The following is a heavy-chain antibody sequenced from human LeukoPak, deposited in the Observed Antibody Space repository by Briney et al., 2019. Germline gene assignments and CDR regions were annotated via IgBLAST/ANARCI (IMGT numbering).Heavy chain of an antibody. J-gene: IGHJ1*01. CDR2: IFHSGST. V-gene: IGHV4-38-2*02. CDR1: GYSISSGYY. CDR3: ARVAAGIGFFQH. Sequence: SETLSLTCTVSGYSISSGYYWGWIRQPPGKGLEWIGSIFHSGSTYYNPSLKSRVTISVDTSKKSFSLKLSSVTAADTAVYYCARVAAGIGFFQHWGQGTLVTVSS. D-gene: IGHD6-13*01.